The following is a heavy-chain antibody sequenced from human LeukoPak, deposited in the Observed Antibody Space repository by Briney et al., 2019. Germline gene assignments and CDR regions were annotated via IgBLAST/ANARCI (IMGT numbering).Heavy chain of an antibody. Sequence: GASVKVSCKASGYTFTSYYMHWVRQAPGQGLEWMGVINPSGGSTSYAQKFQGRVTMTRDTSTGTVYMELSSLRSEDTAVYYCAREALTYYYDSSGIDYFDYWGQGTLVTVSS. J-gene: IGHJ4*02. CDR3: AREALTYYYDSSGIDYFDY. CDR2: INPSGGST. V-gene: IGHV1-46*01. D-gene: IGHD3-22*01. CDR1: GYTFTSYY.